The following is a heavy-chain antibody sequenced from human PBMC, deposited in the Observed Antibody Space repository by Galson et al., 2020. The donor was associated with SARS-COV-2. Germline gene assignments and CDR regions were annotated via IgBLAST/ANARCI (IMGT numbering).Heavy chain of an antibody. V-gene: IGHV1-18*01. Sequence: GESLKISCKASGYIFTSYGISWVRQAPGQGLEWMGWISAYNGVTNYAEKYQDRVTMTTDTSTTTAYMELRSLRSDDTALYYCSRDNLGRVSGAWGQGTLVAVSS. CDR2: ISAYNGVT. D-gene: IGHD7-27*01. CDR3: SRDNLGRVSGA. J-gene: IGHJ4*02. CDR1: GYIFTSYG.